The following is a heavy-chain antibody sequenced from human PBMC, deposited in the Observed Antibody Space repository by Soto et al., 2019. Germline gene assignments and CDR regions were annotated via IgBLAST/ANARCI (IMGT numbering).Heavy chain of an antibody. CDR2: IYGAAST. J-gene: IGHJ4*02. D-gene: IGHD6-13*01. Sequence: GGSLRLSCAASGVTVSSNYMNWVRQAPGKGLEWVSIIYGAASTYYADSVKGRFTISRDNSKNTLYLQMNGLRAEDTAVYYCARDGPSRSRYYFDYWGQGTLVTVSS. CDR1: GVTVSSNY. V-gene: IGHV3-66*01. CDR3: ARDGPSRSRYYFDY.